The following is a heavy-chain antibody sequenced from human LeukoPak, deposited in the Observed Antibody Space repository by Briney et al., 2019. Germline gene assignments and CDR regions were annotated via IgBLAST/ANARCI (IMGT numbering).Heavy chain of an antibody. CDR3: ARHEGHCSGGNCYSNAFDV. CDR1: RGSISPYY. J-gene: IGHJ3*01. V-gene: IGHV4-59*08. Sequence: PSETLSLTCTVSRGSISPYYWSWIRRPPGKRLEWIGYIFHSGSTKYNPSLKSRVTISLDTSKKQFSLKLTSVTATDTAVYFCARHEGHCSGGNCYSNAFDVWGQGTMVTVSS. CDR2: IFHSGST. D-gene: IGHD2-15*01.